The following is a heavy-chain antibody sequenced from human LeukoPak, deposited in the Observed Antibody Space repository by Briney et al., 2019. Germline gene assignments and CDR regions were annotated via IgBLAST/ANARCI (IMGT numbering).Heavy chain of an antibody. J-gene: IGHJ4*02. D-gene: IGHD2-21*02. CDR3: AKEYCGGDCYDDYFDY. V-gene: IGHV3-30*18. Sequence: GGSLRLSCAASGFTFSSYGMHWVRQAPGKGLEWVAVTSYDGRKKYYADSVKGRFTTSRDNSENTLYMQMNSLRAEDTAVYYCAKEYCGGDCYDDYFDYWGQGTLVTVSP. CDR2: TSYDGRKK. CDR1: GFTFSSYG.